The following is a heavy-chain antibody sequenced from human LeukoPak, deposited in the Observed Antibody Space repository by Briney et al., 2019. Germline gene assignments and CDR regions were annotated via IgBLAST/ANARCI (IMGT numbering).Heavy chain of an antibody. J-gene: IGHJ4*02. D-gene: IGHD3-16*02. V-gene: IGHV4-39*01. CDR1: GGSISSSSYS. CDR3: ARLPITFGGVIGFDY. CDR2: IYYSGST. Sequence: PSETLSLTCTVSGGSISSSSYSWGWIRQPPGKGLEWIGSIYYSGSTYFNPSLKSRVTISVDTSKNQFSLKLSSVTAADTAVYYCARLPITFGGVIGFDYWGQGTLVTVSS.